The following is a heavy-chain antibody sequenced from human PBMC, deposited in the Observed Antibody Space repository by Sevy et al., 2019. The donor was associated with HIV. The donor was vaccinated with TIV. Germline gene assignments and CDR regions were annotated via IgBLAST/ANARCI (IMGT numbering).Heavy chain of an antibody. CDR3: VRAIQLAASY. CDR1: AINIRDYW. CDR2: INPDGSKI. V-gene: IGHV3-7*02. J-gene: IGHJ4*02. D-gene: IGHD2-15*01. Sequence: GGSLRLSCEASAINIRDYWMNWVRQAPGKGLEWVANINPDGSKIYYAVSVKGRFPISRDYAKNSVFLQMTSLRAEDTAVYYCVRAIQLAASYWGQGMLVTVSS.